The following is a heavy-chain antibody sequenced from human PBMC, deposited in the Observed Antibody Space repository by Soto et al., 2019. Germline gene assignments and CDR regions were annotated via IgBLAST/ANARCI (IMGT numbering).Heavy chain of an antibody. CDR1: GASISGFY. CDR3: VRDGTKTLRDWFDP. J-gene: IGHJ5*02. V-gene: IGHV4-4*07. Sequence: SETLSLTCTVSGASISGFYWSWIRKSAGKGLEWIGRIYATGTTDYNPSLKSRVMMSVDTSKKRFSLKLRSVTAADTAVYYCVRDGTKTLRDWFDPWGQGISVTVS. D-gene: IGHD1-1*01. CDR2: IYATGTT.